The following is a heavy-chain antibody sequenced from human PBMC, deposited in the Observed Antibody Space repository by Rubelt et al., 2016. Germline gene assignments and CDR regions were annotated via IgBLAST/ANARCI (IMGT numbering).Heavy chain of an antibody. CDR2: MSGSGGNT. CDR3: AKELTGVATIGYYFDN. J-gene: IGHJ4*02. D-gene: IGHD5-12*01. V-gene: IGHV3-23*01. Sequence: GGGLVQPGGSLRLSCAASGFTFSRYAMNWVRQAPGKGLEWVSAMSGSGGNTYYADSVKGRFTISRDNSKNTLYVQMNSLRAEDTAVYYCAKELTGVATIGYYFDNWGQGTLVTVSS. CDR1: GFTFSRYA.